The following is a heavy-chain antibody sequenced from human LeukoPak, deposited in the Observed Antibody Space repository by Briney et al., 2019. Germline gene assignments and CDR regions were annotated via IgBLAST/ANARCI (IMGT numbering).Heavy chain of an antibody. D-gene: IGHD4-17*01. J-gene: IGHJ4*02. V-gene: IGHV4-34*01. Sequence: SGTLSLTCAVSGGSFSGYYWSWIRQPPGKGLEWIGEINHSGSTNYNPSLTSRVTISVDTSKDQFSLKLSSVTAADTAVYYCAYGGDYWGQGTLVAVSS. CDR2: INHSGST. CDR3: AYGGDY. CDR1: GGSFSGYY.